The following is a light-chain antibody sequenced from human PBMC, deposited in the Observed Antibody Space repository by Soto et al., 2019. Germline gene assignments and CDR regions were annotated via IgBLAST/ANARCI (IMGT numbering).Light chain of an antibody. J-gene: IGKJ1*01. CDR3: QQYSSWPRT. V-gene: IGKV3-15*01. CDR1: QSVMYN. Sequence: EIVLTQSPATLSVSPGERATLSCRASQSVMYNVAWYYQKPGQAPRLLVYGASTRATDAPPRFRGSGSGTEFTLTISSLQSEDYATYFCQQYSSWPRTFGQGTRVEIK. CDR2: GAS.